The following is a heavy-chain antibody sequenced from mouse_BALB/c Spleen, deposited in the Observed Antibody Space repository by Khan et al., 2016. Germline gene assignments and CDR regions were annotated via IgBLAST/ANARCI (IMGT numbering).Heavy chain of an antibody. Sequence: EVQLQESGPSLVKPSQALSLTCSVTGDSITSGYWNWIRKFPGIKLEYMGYITYSGSTYYNPSLKSRISITRDTSKNQYFLQLISVTTEDTATYYCARYSGSSCVRGMDYWGQGTSVTVSS. J-gene: IGHJ4*01. CDR3: ARYSGSSCVRGMDY. CDR2: ITYSGST. D-gene: IGHD1-1*01. V-gene: IGHV3-8*02. CDR1: GDSITSGY.